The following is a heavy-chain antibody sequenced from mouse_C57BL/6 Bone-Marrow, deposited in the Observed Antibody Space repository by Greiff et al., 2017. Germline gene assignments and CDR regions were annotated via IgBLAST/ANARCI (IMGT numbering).Heavy chain of an antibody. CDR2: ISSGASYT. J-gene: IGHJ3*01. V-gene: IGHV5-6*02. CDR3: ARLRLLRFAY. D-gene: IGHD1-1*01. CDR1: GFTFSSYG. Sequence: DVKLVESGGDLVKPGGSLKLSCAASGFTFSSYGMSWVRQTPDKRLEWVATISSGASYTYYPDSVKGRFTISRDNAKNTLYLQMSSLKSEDTAMYYCARLRLLRFAYWGQGTLVTVSA.